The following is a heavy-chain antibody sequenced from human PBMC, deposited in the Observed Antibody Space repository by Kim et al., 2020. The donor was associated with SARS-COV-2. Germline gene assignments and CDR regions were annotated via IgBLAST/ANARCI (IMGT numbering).Heavy chain of an antibody. D-gene: IGHD1-26*01. CDR2: ISYDGSNK. V-gene: IGHV3-30-3*01. CDR1: GFTFSSYA. Sequence: GGSLRLSCAASGFTFSSYAMHWVRQAPGKGLEWVAVISYDGSNKYYADSVKGRFTISRDNSKNTLYMQMNSLRAEDTAAYYCARARGGSYYYGMDVEGQG. J-gene: IGHJ6*02. CDR3: ARARGGSYYYGMDV.